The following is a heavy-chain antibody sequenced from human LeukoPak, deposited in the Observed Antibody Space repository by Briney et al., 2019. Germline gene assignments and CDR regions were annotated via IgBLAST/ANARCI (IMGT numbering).Heavy chain of an antibody. D-gene: IGHD3-22*01. CDR3: ARGRHYYDSSGFVFDY. V-gene: IGHV4-4*07. CDR1: GGSISSYY. Sequence: SETLSLTCTVSGGSISSYYWSWIRQPAGQGREWIGRIYSSGGTNYNPSLKSRLTMSVDTYKNQFSLKLSSVTAADTDVYYCARGRHYYDSSGFVFDYWGQGTLVTVSS. J-gene: IGHJ4*02. CDR2: IYSSGGT.